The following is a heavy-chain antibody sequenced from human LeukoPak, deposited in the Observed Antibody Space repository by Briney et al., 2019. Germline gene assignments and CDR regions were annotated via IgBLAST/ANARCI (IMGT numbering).Heavy chain of an antibody. CDR3: ARHTHYGSGSYRLYYFDY. D-gene: IGHD3-10*01. CDR1: GGSFSGYY. V-gene: IGHV4-34*01. Sequence: SETLSLTCAVYGGSFSGYYWSWIRQPPGKGLEWIGEINHSGSTNYNPSLKSRVTISVDTSKNQFSLKLSSVTAADTAVYYCARHTHYGSGSYRLYYFDYWGQGTLVTVSS. CDR2: INHSGST. J-gene: IGHJ4*02.